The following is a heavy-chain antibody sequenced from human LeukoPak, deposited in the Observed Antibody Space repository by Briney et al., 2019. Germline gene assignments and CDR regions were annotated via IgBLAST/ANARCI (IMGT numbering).Heavy chain of an antibody. CDR1: GGSFSGYY. D-gene: IGHD1-7*01. Sequence: SETLSLTCAVYGGSFSGYYWSWIRQPPGKGLEWIGEINHSGSTNYNPSLKSRVTISVDTSKNQFSLKLSSVTAADTAVYYCARGRPGGWNYVAYYYCYYMDVWGKGTTVTVSS. CDR2: INHSGST. V-gene: IGHV4-34*01. CDR3: ARGRPGGWNYVAYYYCYYMDV. J-gene: IGHJ6*03.